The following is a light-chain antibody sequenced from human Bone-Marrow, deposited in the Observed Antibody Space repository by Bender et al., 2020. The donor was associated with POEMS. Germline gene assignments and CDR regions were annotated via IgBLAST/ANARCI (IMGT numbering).Light chain of an antibody. CDR2: AVT. CDR1: SSDIGYSDH. J-gene: IGLJ1*01. Sequence: QSALTQPPSASGSPGQSITISCIGASSDIGYSDHVSWYQQHPGKAPKLLIYAVTKRPSGVSNRFSGSKSGNTASLTISGLQAEDEADYYCTSKTPSSTLGVFGPGTKLTVL. V-gene: IGLV2-14*01. CDR3: TSKTPSSTLGV.